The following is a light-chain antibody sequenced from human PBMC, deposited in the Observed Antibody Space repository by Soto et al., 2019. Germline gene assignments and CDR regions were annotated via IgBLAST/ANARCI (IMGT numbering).Light chain of an antibody. CDR3: LSYTKSSTRV. CDR2: EVS. J-gene: IGLJ1*01. V-gene: IGLV2-14*01. CDR1: TSDVGAYNY. Sequence: QSVLIQPASVSGSPGQSITISCTGSTSDVGAYNYVSWYQHHPGKVPKVIIFEVSYRPSGVPDRFSGSKSGNTASLTISGLQAEDEADYYCLSYTKSSTRVFGTGTKLTVL.